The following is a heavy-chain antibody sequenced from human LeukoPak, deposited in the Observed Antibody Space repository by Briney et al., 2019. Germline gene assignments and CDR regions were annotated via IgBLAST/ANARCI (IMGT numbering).Heavy chain of an antibody. CDR1: GFTFSGSW. CDR3: ARRVELQFPPFVYYFDY. J-gene: IGHJ4*02. Sequence: GGSLRLSCAASGFTFSGSWMSWVRQAPGKGLEWVANIKEDGSEKYHVDSVKGRFTISRDNAKNSLYLQMNSLRVEDTAVYYCARRVELQFPPFVYYFDYWGQGTLVTVSS. CDR2: IKEDGSEK. D-gene: IGHD1-7*01. V-gene: IGHV3-7*01.